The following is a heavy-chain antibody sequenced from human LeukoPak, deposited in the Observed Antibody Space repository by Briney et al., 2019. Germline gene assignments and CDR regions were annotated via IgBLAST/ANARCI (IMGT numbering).Heavy chain of an antibody. J-gene: IGHJ4*02. Sequence: ASVKVSCRASGYTFTRYGVSWVRQAPGQGLEWVGWVSGYNHNTNYAHKLQGRVTMTTDTSTSTAYMELRSLTSDDTAMYYCARGGGRDSGRENDYWGQGTLVTVSS. CDR3: ARGGGRDSGRENDY. V-gene: IGHV1-18*01. CDR2: VSGYNHNT. CDR1: GYTFTRYG. D-gene: IGHD1-26*01.